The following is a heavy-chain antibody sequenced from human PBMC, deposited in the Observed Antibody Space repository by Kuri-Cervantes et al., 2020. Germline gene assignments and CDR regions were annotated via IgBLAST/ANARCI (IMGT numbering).Heavy chain of an antibody. CDR1: GFTFSSYT. J-gene: IGHJ6*02. D-gene: IGHD2-2*01. CDR2: ISSSSNYI. Sequence: GESLKISCAASGFTFSSYTMNWVRQAPGKGLEWVSSISSSSNYIYYADSVMGRFTISRVNAKNTLYLQMNSLRVEDTAVYYCAKVAIPAGTGGRLSYYYGLDVWGQGTTVTVSS. CDR3: AKVAIPAGTGGRLSYYYGLDV. V-gene: IGHV3-21*04.